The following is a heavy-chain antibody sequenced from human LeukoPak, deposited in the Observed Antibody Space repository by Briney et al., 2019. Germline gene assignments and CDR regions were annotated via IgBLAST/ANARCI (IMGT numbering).Heavy chain of an antibody. V-gene: IGHV3-74*01. D-gene: IGHD6-13*01. CDR3: ARGYSNTWSAWGYFDY. J-gene: IGHJ4*02. Sequence: GGSLRLSCAASGFTFSSHWMQWVRQDPGKGLVWVSRIKGDGSSTTYADSVKGRFAISRDNANNTLYLQMSSLRAEDTAVYFCARGYSNTWSAWGYFDYWGQGTLVTVSS. CDR1: GFTFSSHW. CDR2: IKGDGSST.